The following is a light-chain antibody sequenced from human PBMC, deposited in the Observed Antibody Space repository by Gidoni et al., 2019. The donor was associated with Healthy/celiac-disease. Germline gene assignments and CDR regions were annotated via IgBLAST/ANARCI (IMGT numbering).Light chain of an antibody. CDR3: GTWDSSLSAVV. CDR1: SPNIGNNY. Sequence: QSVLTQPHSVSAAPGQKGIISCSGRSPNIGNNYVTWYQQPPRTAPKLLIYYNHKRPSGIPDRFSGSKAGTSATLGVIGLQTGNEADYYCGTWDSSLSAVVFGGGTKLTVL. CDR2: YNH. V-gene: IGLV1-51*01. J-gene: IGLJ2*01.